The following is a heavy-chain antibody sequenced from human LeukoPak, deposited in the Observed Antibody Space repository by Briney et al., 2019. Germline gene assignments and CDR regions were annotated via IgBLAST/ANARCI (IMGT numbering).Heavy chain of an antibody. V-gene: IGHV4-4*07. D-gene: IGHD6-19*01. CDR2: ICTSGST. CDR1: GGSISSYC. CDR3: AEGGQWLRV. Sequence: PSETLSLTCTVSGGSISSYCWSCIRQPAGKGLEWIGRICTSGSTNYNPSLKSRVTISVDTSKNQFSLKLSSVTAADTAVYYCAEGGQWLRVWGQGTLVTVSS. J-gene: IGHJ4*02.